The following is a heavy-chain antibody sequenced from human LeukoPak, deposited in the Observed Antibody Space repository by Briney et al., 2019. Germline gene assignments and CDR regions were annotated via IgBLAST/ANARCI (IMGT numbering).Heavy chain of an antibody. D-gene: IGHD1-26*01. CDR3: ARHTPYSGSYYGSKLVSYYYYMDV. V-gene: IGHV4-38-2*01. Sequence: PSETLSLTCAVSGYSISSGYYWGWIRQPPGKGLEWIGSIYHSGSTYYNPSLKSRVTISVDTSKNQFSLKLSSVTAADTAVHYCARHTPYSGSYYGSKLVSYYYYMDVWGKGTTVTVSS. CDR2: IYHSGST. CDR1: GYSISSGYY. J-gene: IGHJ6*03.